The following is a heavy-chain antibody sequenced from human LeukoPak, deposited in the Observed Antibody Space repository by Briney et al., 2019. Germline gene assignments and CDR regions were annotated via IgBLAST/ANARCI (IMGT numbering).Heavy chain of an antibody. CDR3: ARASSTYSSSWYGGYWFDP. V-gene: IGHV3-48*01. CDR1: GFTFSSYS. D-gene: IGHD6-13*01. CDR2: ISSSSSTI. J-gene: IGHJ5*02. Sequence: QTGGSLRLSCAASGFTFSSYSMNWVRQAPGKGLEWVSYISSSSSTIYYADSVKGRFTISRENGKNSLYLQMNSLRAGDTAVYYCARASSTYSSSWYGGYWFDPWGQGTLVTVSS.